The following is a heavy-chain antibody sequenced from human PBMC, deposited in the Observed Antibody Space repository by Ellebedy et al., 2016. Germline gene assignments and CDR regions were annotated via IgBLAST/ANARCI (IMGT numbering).Heavy chain of an antibody. D-gene: IGHD3-16*01. CDR3: ARGVGGTSLNWFDP. CDR2: ISSSSSYI. Sequence: GGSLRLSXAASGFTFSDYFMSWIRQAPGKGLEWVSYISSSSSYIYYADSVKGRFTISRDNAKNSLYLQMNSLRAEDTAVYYCARGVGGTSLNWFDPWGQGTLVTVSS. CDR1: GFTFSDYF. J-gene: IGHJ5*02. V-gene: IGHV3-11*06.